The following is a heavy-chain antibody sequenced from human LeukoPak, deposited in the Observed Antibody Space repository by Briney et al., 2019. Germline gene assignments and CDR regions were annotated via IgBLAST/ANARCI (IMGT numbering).Heavy chain of an antibody. V-gene: IGHV1-18*01. Sequence: ASVKVSCKASGYTFTSYGISWVRQAPGQELEWMGWISAYNGNTNYAQKLQGRVTMTTDTSTSTAYMELRSLRSDDTAVYYCARRDYYDSSGYYLDYWGQGTLVTVSS. CDR2: ISAYNGNT. CDR1: GYTFTSYG. D-gene: IGHD3-22*01. CDR3: ARRDYYDSSGYYLDY. J-gene: IGHJ4*02.